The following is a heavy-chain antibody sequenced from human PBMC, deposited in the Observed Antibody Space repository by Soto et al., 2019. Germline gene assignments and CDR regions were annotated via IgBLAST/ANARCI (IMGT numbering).Heavy chain of an antibody. CDR3: ARSTPGNPFDI. J-gene: IGHJ3*02. V-gene: IGHV3-48*03. Sequence: SLGKGLEWVASISAGGRSIYYADSLKGRSTVSRDNAKSSLYLQMNSLRAEDTAVYYCARSTPGNPFDIWGQGTMVTVSS. D-gene: IGHD3-10*01. CDR2: ISAGGRSI.